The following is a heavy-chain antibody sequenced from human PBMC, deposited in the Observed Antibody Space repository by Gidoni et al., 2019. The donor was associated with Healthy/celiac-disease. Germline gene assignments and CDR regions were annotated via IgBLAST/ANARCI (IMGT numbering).Heavy chain of an antibody. CDR1: GFTFSSYS. CDR2: ISSSSYI. Sequence: EVQLVESGGGLVKPGGSLRLSCAASGFTFSSYSMNWVRQAPGKGLEWVSSISSSSYIYYADSMKGRFTISRDNAKNSLYLQMNSLRAEDTAVYYCARDLMITFGGVPNWFDPWGQGTLVTVSS. D-gene: IGHD3-16*01. V-gene: IGHV3-21*01. J-gene: IGHJ5*02. CDR3: ARDLMITFGGVPNWFDP.